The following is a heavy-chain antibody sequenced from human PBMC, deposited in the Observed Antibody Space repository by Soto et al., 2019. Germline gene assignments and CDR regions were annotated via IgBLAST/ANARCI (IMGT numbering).Heavy chain of an antibody. Sequence: GGSLRLSCSASGFTFSESTIYWVRQVPGKGLEAISAVSTSGRSTYYADSVKDRFRISRDNSKNTIYLQMGSLRPEDTARYYCVKQAHGLDGVAFDYWGRGSQVTVSS. V-gene: IGHV3-64D*06. CDR2: VSTSGRST. J-gene: IGHJ4*01. CDR3: VKQAHGLDGVAFDY. D-gene: IGHD2-15*01. CDR1: GFTFSEST.